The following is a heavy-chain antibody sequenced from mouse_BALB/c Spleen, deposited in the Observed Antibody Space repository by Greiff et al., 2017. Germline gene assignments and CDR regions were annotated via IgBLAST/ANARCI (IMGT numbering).Heavy chain of an antibody. CDR3: ARKLSTGAMYY. D-gene: IGHD1-1*01. V-gene: IGHV14-3*02. CDR1: GFNIKDTY. Sequence: VQLQQSGAELVKPGASVKLSCTASGFNIKDTYMHWVKQRPEQGLEWIGRIDPANGNTKYDPKFQGKATITADTSSNTAYLQLSSLTSEDTAVYYCARKLSTGAMYYWGQGTSVTVSS. J-gene: IGHJ4*01. CDR2: IDPANGNT.